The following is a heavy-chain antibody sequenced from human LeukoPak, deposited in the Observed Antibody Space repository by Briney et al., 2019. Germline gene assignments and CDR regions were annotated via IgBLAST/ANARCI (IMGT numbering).Heavy chain of an antibody. CDR2: IKQDGSEK. Sequence: PGGSLRLSCAASGFTFSSYWMSWVRQAPGKGLEWVANIKQDGSEKYYVDSVKGRFTISRDNAKNSLYLQMNSLRAEDTAVYYCAREGIAAAGYPTYDYWGREPWSPSPQ. J-gene: IGHJ4*02. CDR3: AREGIAAAGYPTYDY. D-gene: IGHD6-13*01. CDR1: GFTFSSYW. V-gene: IGHV3-7*01.